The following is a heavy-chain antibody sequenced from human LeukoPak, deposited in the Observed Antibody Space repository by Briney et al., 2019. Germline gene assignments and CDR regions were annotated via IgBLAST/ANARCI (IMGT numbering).Heavy chain of an antibody. D-gene: IGHD3-3*01. Sequence: KSSETLSLTCTVSGGSISSYYWSWIRQSPGKGLEWIGYIYYSGSTNYNPSLKSRVTISVDTSKNQFSLKLSSVTAADTAVYYCARNYDRNWFDPWGQGTLVTVSS. J-gene: IGHJ5*02. CDR3: ARNYDRNWFDP. V-gene: IGHV4-59*01. CDR2: IYYSGST. CDR1: GGSISSYY.